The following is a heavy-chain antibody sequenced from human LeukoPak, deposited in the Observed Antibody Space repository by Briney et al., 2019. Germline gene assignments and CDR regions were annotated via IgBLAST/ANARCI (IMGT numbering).Heavy chain of an antibody. CDR1: GFTFSSYW. CDR3: ARDLLGDRVYYFDY. CDR2: IKQDGSEK. V-gene: IGHV3-7*01. D-gene: IGHD3-10*01. J-gene: IGHJ4*02. Sequence: PGGSLRLSCAASGFTFSSYWMSWVRQAPGKGLEWVANIKQDGSEKYYVDSVKGRFTISRDNAKNSLYLQMNSLRAEDTAVYYCARDLLGDRVYYFDYWGQGTLVTVSS.